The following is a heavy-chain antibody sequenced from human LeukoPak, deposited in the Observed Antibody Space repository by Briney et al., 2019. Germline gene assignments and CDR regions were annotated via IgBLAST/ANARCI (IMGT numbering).Heavy chain of an antibody. CDR2: ISYDGSNK. D-gene: IGHD3-10*02. CDR1: GFTFSSYA. J-gene: IGHJ6*04. V-gene: IGHV3-30*04. CDR3: AELGSTMIGGV. Sequence: GGSLRLSCAASGFTFSSYAMHWVRQAPGKGLEWVAVISYDGSNKYYADSVKGRFTISRDNAKNSLYLQMNSLRAEDTAVYYCAELGSTMIGGVWGKGTTVTISS.